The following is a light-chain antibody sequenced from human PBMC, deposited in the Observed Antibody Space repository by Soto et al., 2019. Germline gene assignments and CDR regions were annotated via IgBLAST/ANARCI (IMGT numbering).Light chain of an antibody. CDR1: QSIGSW. J-gene: IGKJ1*01. CDR3: QHYNSDSGA. V-gene: IGKV1-5*03. CDR2: KAA. Sequence: DIQMTPSPSTLSASVGDRVTITCRASQSIGSWLAWYQQKPGKAPKLLIYKAAPIKSGVPSRFSGSGSGTKFTLIISSLQPDDFATYYCQHYNSDSGAFGQGTKVDIK.